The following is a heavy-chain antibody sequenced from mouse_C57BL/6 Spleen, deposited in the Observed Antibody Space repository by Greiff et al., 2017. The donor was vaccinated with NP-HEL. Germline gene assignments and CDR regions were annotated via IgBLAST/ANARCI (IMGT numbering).Heavy chain of an antibody. J-gene: IGHJ2*01. V-gene: IGHV5-6*01. CDR3: ARHDSNYFDY. Sequence: EVQVVESGGGLVKPGGSLKLSCAASGFTFSSYAMSWVRQTPEKRLEWVATISDGGSYTYYPDSVKGRFTISRDNAKNTLYLQMSSLKSEDTAMYYCARHDSNYFDYWGQGTTLTVSS. CDR2: ISDGGSYT. D-gene: IGHD2-5*01. CDR1: GFTFSSYA.